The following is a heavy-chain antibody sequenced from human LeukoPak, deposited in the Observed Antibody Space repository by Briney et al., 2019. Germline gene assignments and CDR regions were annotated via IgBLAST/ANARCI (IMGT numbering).Heavy chain of an antibody. CDR2: IYTSGST. J-gene: IGHJ3*02. Sequence: PSETLSLTCTVSGGSISSYYWSWIRQPAGKGLEWIGRIYTSGSTNYNPSLKSRVTMSVDTSKNQFSLKLNSVTPEDTAVYYCARNPDYDYVWIDAFDIWGQGTMVTVSS. D-gene: IGHD3-16*01. CDR3: ARNPDYDYVWIDAFDI. V-gene: IGHV4-4*07. CDR1: GGSISSYY.